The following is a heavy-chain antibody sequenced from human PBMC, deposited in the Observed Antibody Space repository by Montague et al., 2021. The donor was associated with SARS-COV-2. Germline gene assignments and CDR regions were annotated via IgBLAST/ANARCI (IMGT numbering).Heavy chain of an antibody. Sequence: PALVKLTQTLTLTCTFSGFSLSTSGMRASWIRQPPGKALEWLARXDWDDDKFYSTSLKTRLTISKDTSKNQVVLTMTNMDPVDTATYYCARSYYDILTAYYTPFDYWGQGTLVTVSS. J-gene: IGHJ4*02. D-gene: IGHD3-9*01. CDR3: ARSYYDILTAYYTPFDY. CDR1: GFSLSTSGMR. V-gene: IGHV2-70*04. CDR2: XDWDDDK.